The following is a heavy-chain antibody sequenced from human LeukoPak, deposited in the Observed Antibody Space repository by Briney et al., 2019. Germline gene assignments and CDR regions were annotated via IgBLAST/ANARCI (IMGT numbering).Heavy chain of an antibody. Sequence: GGSLRLSCAASGFTFSSCAMNWVRQAPGKGLEWVSGISGSGGSTNYADSVKGRFTISRDNSKDTFYLQMNNLRDEDTAVYYCARRGGESRDYLWGKSRPNYHFDYWGQGTLVTVSS. CDR1: GFTFSSCA. CDR3: ARRGGESRDYLWGKSRPNYHFDY. D-gene: IGHD3-16*01. CDR2: ISGSGGST. V-gene: IGHV3-23*01. J-gene: IGHJ4*02.